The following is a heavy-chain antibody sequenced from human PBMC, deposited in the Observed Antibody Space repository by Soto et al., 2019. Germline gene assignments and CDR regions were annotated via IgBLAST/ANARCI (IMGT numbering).Heavy chain of an antibody. CDR1: GGTFSSYA. CDR2: IIPIFGTA. CDR3: ARGEESIAARGGEDYYGMDV. V-gene: IGHV1-69*13. Sequence: VASVKVSCKASGGTFSSYAISWVRQAPGQGLEWMGGIIPIFGTANYAQKFQGRVTITADESTSTAYMELSSLRSEDTAVYYCARGEESIAARGGEDYYGMDVWGQGTTVTVSS. D-gene: IGHD6-6*01. J-gene: IGHJ6*02.